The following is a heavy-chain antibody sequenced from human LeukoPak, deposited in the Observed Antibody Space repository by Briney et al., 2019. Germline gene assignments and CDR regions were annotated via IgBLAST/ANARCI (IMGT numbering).Heavy chain of an antibody. Sequence: GGTLRLSCAASGFTFSRNGMTWVRQAPGKGLEWVSAISGSGGNTYYADSVKGRFTISRDNSKNPLYLQMNSLRAEDTAVYYCAKDRRAGSYDYWGQGTLVTVSS. CDR1: GFTFSRNG. V-gene: IGHV3-23*01. D-gene: IGHD3-10*01. CDR2: ISGSGGNT. J-gene: IGHJ4*02. CDR3: AKDRRAGSYDY.